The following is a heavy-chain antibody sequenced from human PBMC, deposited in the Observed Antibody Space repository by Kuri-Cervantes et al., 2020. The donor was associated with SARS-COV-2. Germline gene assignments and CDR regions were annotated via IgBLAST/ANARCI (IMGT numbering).Heavy chain of an antibody. V-gene: IGHV4-39*07. CDR3: ARGSPSGWYRVYDY. CDR2: IYYSGST. J-gene: IGHJ4*02. Sequence: GSLRLSCTVPGGSISSSSYYWGWIRQPPGKGLEWIGSIYYSGSTYYNPSLKSRVTISVDTSKNQFSLKLSSVTAADTAVYYCARGSPSGWYRVYDYWGQGTLVTDSS. CDR1: GGSISSSSYY. D-gene: IGHD6-19*01.